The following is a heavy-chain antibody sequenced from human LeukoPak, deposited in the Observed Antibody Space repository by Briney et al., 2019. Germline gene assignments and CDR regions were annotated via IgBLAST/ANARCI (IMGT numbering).Heavy chain of an antibody. CDR2: IWYDGSNK. CDR3: ARDPSWGMAFDY. V-gene: IGHV3-33*01. D-gene: IGHD2-8*02. CDR1: GFTFSSYG. J-gene: IGHJ4*02. Sequence: GGSLRLSCAASGFTFSSYGMHWVRQAPGKGLEWVAVIWYDGSNKYCADSVKGRFTISRDNSKNTLYLQMNSLRAEDTAVYYCARDPSWGMAFDYWGQGTLVTVSS.